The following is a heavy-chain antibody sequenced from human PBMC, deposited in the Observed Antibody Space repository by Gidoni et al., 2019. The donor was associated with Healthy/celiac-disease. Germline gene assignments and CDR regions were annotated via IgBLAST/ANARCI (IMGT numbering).Heavy chain of an antibody. CDR1: GGSISSGSYY. J-gene: IGHJ5*02. Sequence: QVQLQESGPGLVKPSQTLSLTCTVSGGSISSGSYYWSWIRQPAGKGLEWIGRSYTSGSTNYNPSLKSRVTISVDTSKNQFSLKLSSVTAADTAVYYCARDVDYGEHEWFDPWGQGTLVTVSS. V-gene: IGHV4-61*02. CDR2: SYTSGST. D-gene: IGHD4-17*01. CDR3: ARDVDYGEHEWFDP.